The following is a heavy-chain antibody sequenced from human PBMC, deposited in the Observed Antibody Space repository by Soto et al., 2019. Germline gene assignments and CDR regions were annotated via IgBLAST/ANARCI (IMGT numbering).Heavy chain of an antibody. J-gene: IGHJ4*02. V-gene: IGHV1-69*02. D-gene: IGHD4-17*01. CDR1: GGTFSSYT. CDR2: IIPILGIA. Sequence: QVQLVQSGAEVKKPGSSVKVSCKASGGTFSSYTISWVRQAPGQGLEWMGRIIPILGIANYAQKFQGRVTSTADKSTSTAYMELSSLRSEDTAVYYCATRLAYGDYYFDYWGQGTLVTVSS. CDR3: ATRLAYGDYYFDY.